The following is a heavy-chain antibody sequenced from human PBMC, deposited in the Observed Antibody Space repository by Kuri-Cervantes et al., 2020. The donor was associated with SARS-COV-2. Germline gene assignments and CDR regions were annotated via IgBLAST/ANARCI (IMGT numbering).Heavy chain of an antibody. CDR1: GGSISSSSYY. CDR2: IYYSGST. CDR3: ARDQVGAWVWRYFDY. D-gene: IGHD3-16*01. J-gene: IGHJ4*02. V-gene: IGHV4-39*07. Sequence: SETLSLTCTVSGGSISSSSYYWGWIRQPPGKELEWIGSIYYSGSTYYNPSLKSRVTISVDTSKNQFSLKLSSVTAADTAVYYCARDQVGAWVWRYFDYWGQGTLVTVSS.